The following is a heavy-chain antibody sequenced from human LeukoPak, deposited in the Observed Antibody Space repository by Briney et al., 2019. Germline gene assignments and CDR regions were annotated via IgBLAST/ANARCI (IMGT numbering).Heavy chain of an antibody. CDR1: GYTFTSYG. D-gene: IGHD6-13*01. Sequence: ASVKVSCKASGYTFTSYGISWVRQAPGQGLEWMGWISAYNGNTNYAQKLQGRVTMTTDTSTSTAYMELRSLRSDDTAVYYCARGAGSSSSWYDYYYYYYMDVWGKGTTVTVSS. CDR2: ISAYNGNT. V-gene: IGHV1-18*01. J-gene: IGHJ6*03. CDR3: ARGAGSSSSWYDYYYYYYMDV.